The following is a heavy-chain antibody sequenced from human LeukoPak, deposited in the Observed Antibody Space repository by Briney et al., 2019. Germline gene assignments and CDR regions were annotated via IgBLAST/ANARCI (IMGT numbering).Heavy chain of an antibody. V-gene: IGHV3-23*01. CDR3: AKVDLGYYDFWSGYDFDF. D-gene: IGHD3-3*01. J-gene: IGHJ4*02. CDR1: GFTFSSYA. CDR2: LSGSGGST. Sequence: PGGSLRLSCAASGFTFSSYAMSWVRQAPGKGLEWVSALSGSGGSTYYADSVKGRVTISRDNSKNTLYLQMNSMRAEATAVYYCAKVDLGYYDFWSGYDFDFWGQGTLVTVSS.